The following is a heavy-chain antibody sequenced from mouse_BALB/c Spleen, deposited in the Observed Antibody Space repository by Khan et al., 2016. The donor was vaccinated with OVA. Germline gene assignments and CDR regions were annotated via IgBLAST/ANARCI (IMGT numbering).Heavy chain of an antibody. J-gene: IGHJ4*01. CDR2: IDPGSGST. CDR1: GYTFTSYW. Sequence: EQVKPGASVKLSCKASGYTFTSYWINWIKQRPGQGLEWIGRIDPGSGSTSYGERFKGKTILTVDTSSRKAYIQLFSLPSEDSAVYFCARYDYYGSGVHAMDYWGQGTSVTVSS. V-gene: IGHV1S41*01. D-gene: IGHD1-1*01. CDR3: ARYDYYGSGVHAMDY.